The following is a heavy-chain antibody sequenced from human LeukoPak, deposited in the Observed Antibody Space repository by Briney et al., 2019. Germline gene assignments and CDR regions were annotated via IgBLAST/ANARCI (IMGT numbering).Heavy chain of an antibody. CDR1: GGSISSSYYY. CDR2: IYSSGST. Sequence: ASETLSLTCTVSGGSISSSYYYWGWIRQPPGKGLEWIGSIYSSGSTYYNPSLKSRVTISVDTSKNQFSLKLNSVTAADTAMYYCARLFHPALSGNYPSDYWGQGTLVTVSS. J-gene: IGHJ4*02. D-gene: IGHD1-26*01. CDR3: ARLFHPALSGNYPSDY. V-gene: IGHV4-39*07.